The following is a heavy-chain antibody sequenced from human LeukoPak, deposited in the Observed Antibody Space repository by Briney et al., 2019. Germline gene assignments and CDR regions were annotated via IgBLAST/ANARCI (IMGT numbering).Heavy chain of an antibody. D-gene: IGHD3-9*01. Sequence: SETLSLTCTVSGGSISSFFWSWIRQPPGKGLEWIGYVHSSGSTKYNPSLKSRLIISVDMSKNQFSLKLRSVSVADTAVYYCARLAPGNYDILTGDPKVVFDYWGQGTLVTVSS. J-gene: IGHJ4*02. CDR1: GGSISSFF. CDR3: ARLAPGNYDILTGDPKVVFDY. CDR2: VHSSGST. V-gene: IGHV4-59*01.